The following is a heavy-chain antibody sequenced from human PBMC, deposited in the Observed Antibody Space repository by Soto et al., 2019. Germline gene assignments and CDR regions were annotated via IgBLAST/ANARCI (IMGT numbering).Heavy chain of an antibody. CDR2: ISSSSSYI. V-gene: IGHV3-21*01. CDR1: GFTFSSYS. D-gene: IGHD1-1*01. CDR3: ARETNYYYGMDV. J-gene: IGHJ6*02. Sequence: GXLILSCASSGFTFSSYSMNWGRQAPGKGLEWVSSISSSSSYIYYADSVKGRFTISRDNAKNSLYLQMNSLRAEDTAVYYCARETNYYYGMDVWGQGTTVTGSS.